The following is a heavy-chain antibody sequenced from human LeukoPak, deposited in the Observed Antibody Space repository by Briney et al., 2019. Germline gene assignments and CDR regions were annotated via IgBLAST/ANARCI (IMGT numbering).Heavy chain of an antibody. V-gene: IGHV3-48*04. CDR1: GFTFSNYC. CDR3: ARGGYYDSSMDV. J-gene: IGHJ6*02. D-gene: IGHD3-22*01. CDR2: ISTRSSTI. Sequence: GGSLRLSCAASGFTFSNYCMNWVRQAPGKGLEWVSYISTRSSTIYYADSVKGRFTISRDNAKNSLYLQMNILRVEDTAVYYCARGGYYDSSMDVWGQGTTVTVSS.